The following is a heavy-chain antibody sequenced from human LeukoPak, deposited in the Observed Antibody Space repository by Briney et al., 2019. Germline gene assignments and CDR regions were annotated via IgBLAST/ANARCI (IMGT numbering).Heavy chain of an antibody. J-gene: IGHJ5*02. Sequence: GGSLRLSCAASGFTFSNYNMNWVRQAPGKGLEWVSSISSSSTYIYYADSVKGRFTISRDNAKNALFLQMNSLRAEDTAVYYCARATLLWFGELGWFDPWGQGTLVTVSS. CDR1: GFTFSNYN. CDR3: ARATLLWFGELGWFDP. V-gene: IGHV3-21*01. CDR2: ISSSSTYI. D-gene: IGHD3-10*01.